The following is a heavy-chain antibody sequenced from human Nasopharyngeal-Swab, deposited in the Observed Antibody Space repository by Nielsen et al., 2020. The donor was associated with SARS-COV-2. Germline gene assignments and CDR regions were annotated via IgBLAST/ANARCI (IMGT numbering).Heavy chain of an antibody. CDR1: GFTFNNYN. CDR2: ISSSSSYI. V-gene: IGHV3-21*01. D-gene: IGHD3-3*01. CDR3: ARDGLDYDFWRAYFMDV. Sequence: GEPLKTPCPASGFTFNNYNFNWVRQAPGKGLEWVSSISSSSSYIYYADSVKGRFTISRDNAKNSLYLQMNSLRAEDTAVYYCARDGLDYDFWRAYFMDVWGQGTTVTVSS. J-gene: IGHJ6*02.